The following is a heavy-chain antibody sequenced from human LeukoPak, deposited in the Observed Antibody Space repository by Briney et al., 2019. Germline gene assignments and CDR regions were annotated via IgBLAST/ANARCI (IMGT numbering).Heavy chain of an antibody. CDR3: ARDKGTTSIDN. D-gene: IGHD2/OR15-2a*01. Sequence: GGSLRLSCAASGFIFSRYAMNWVRQAPGKGLEWVSGIGGSGATTYYADSVKGRFTISRDTSKDTVYLQMNSLRAEDTAVYFCARDKGTTSIDNWGQGALVTVSS. CDR1: GFIFSRYA. V-gene: IGHV3-23*01. J-gene: IGHJ4*02. CDR2: IGGSGATT.